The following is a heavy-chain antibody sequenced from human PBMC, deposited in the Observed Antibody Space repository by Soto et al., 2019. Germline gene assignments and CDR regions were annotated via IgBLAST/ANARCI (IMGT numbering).Heavy chain of an antibody. CDR2: ISSSSSYI. J-gene: IGHJ4*02. D-gene: IGHD2-15*01. CDR1: GFTFSSYG. V-gene: IGHV3-21*01. CDR3: ARDPLDIVVVVAAPGLDY. Sequence: GGSLRLSCAASGFTFSSYGMHWVRQAPGKGLEWVSSISSSSSYIYYADSVKGRFTISRDNAKNSLYLQMNSLRAEDTAVYYCARDPLDIVVVVAAPGLDYWGQGTLVTVSS.